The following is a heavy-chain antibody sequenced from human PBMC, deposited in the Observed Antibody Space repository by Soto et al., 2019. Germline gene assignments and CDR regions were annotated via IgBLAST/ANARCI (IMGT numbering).Heavy chain of an antibody. D-gene: IGHD3-9*01. CDR1: GGSISSSSYY. CDR3: ASTRYYDILTGYYPGYAFDI. J-gene: IGHJ3*02. V-gene: IGHV4-39*01. Sequence: QLQLQESGPGLVKPSETLSLTCTVSGGSISSSSYYWGWIRQPPGKGLEWIGSIYYSGSTYYNPSLKSRVTISVDTSKNQFSLKLSSVTAADTAVYYCASTRYYDILTGYYPGYAFDIWGQGTMVTVSS. CDR2: IYYSGST.